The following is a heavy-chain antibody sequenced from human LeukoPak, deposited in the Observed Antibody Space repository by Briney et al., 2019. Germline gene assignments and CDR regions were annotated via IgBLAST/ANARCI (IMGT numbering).Heavy chain of an antibody. CDR2: INHSGST. Sequence: PSETLSLTCAVYGGSFSGYYWSWISQPPGKGLEWIGEINHSGSTNYNPSLKSRVTISVDTSKNQFSLKLSSVTAADTAVCYCARGRIEWEYSSSSVGTYYYYYYMDVWGKGTTVTVSS. CDR1: GGSFSGYY. J-gene: IGHJ6*03. V-gene: IGHV4-34*01. D-gene: IGHD6-6*01. CDR3: ARGRIEWEYSSSSVGTYYYYYYMDV.